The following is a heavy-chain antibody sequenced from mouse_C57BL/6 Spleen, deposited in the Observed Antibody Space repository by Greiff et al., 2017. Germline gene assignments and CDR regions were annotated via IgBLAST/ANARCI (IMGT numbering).Heavy chain of an antibody. CDR1: GYTFTTYP. V-gene: IGHV1-47*01. D-gene: IGHD2-4*01. CDR3: ARGSGYYYDYDDWYFEV. Sequence: VQLQQSGAELVKPGASVKMSCKASGYTFTTYPIEWMKQNHGKSLEWIGNFHPYNDDTKYNEKFKGKATLTVEKSSSKVYLELSRLTSDDAAVYYCARGSGYYYDYDDWYFEVWGTGTTVTVSS. J-gene: IGHJ1*03. CDR2: FHPYNDDT.